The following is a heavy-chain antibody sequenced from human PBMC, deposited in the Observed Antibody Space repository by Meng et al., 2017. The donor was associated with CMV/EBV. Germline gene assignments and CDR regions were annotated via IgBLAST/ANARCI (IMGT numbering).Heavy chain of an antibody. CDR1: GFTFSSYS. CDR3: GRRRGRHSGGGSYYFDY. CDR2: ISSSSSYI. V-gene: IGHV3-21*01. J-gene: IGHJ4*02. D-gene: IGHD4-23*01. Sequence: GEPLKISCAASGFTFSSYSMNWVRQAPGKGLEWVSSISSSSSYIYYADSVKGRFTISRDNAKNSLYLQMNSLRAEDTAVYYCGRRRGRHSGGGSYYFDYWGQGTLVTVSS.